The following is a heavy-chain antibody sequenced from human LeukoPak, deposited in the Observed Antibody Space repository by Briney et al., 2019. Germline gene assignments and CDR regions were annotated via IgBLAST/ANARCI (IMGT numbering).Heavy chain of an antibody. J-gene: IGHJ4*02. Sequence: GGSLRLSCAASGFTFSSYGMHWVRQAPGKGLEWVSSISSSSSYIYYADSVKGRFTISRDNAKNSLYLQMNSLRAEDTAVYYCARGGITMIVVKGDYWGQGTLVTVSS. V-gene: IGHV3-21*01. CDR1: GFTFSSYG. CDR2: ISSSSSYI. CDR3: ARGGITMIVVKGDY. D-gene: IGHD3-22*01.